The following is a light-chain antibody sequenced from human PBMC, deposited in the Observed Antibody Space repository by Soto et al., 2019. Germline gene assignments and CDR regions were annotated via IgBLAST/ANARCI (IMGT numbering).Light chain of an antibody. J-gene: IGKJ3*01. Sequence: EIVMTQSPATLSVSPGERATLSCRASQSVSSNLAWYQQKPGQAPRLLIYGASTRATGTPARFSGSGSGTEFTPTISSLQSEDFAVYYCQQDNNWPPFTFGPGTKVDIK. V-gene: IGKV3-15*01. CDR3: QQDNNWPPFT. CDR2: GAS. CDR1: QSVSSN.